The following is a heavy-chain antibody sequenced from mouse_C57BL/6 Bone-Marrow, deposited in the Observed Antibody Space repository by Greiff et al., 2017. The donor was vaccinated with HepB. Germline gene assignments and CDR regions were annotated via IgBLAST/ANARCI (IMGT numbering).Heavy chain of an antibody. D-gene: IGHD2-3*01. J-gene: IGHJ2*01. Sequence: EVKLMESGGGLVKPGGSLKLSCAASGFTFSSYAMSWVRQTPEKRLEWVATISDGGSYTYYPDNVKGRFTISRDNAKNNLYLQMSHLKSEDTAMYYCARDQDGYYGDYWGQGTTLTVSS. CDR1: GFTFSSYA. CDR3: ARDQDGYYGDY. CDR2: ISDGGSYT. V-gene: IGHV5-4*01.